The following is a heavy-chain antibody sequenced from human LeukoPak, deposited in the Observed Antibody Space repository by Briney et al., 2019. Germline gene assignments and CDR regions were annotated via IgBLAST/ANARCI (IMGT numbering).Heavy chain of an antibody. V-gene: IGHV3-23*01. CDR3: AKTTTGYSSGRYPAWPIDY. J-gene: IGHJ4*02. D-gene: IGHD2-15*01. Sequence: GGSLRLSCAASGFTFSSYAMSWVRQAPGKGLEWVSAISGSGGSTYYADSVKGRFTISRDNSKNTVYLQMDSLRVEDTAIYYCAKTTTGYSSGRYPAWPIDYWGQGALVTVSS. CDR2: ISGSGGST. CDR1: GFTFSSYA.